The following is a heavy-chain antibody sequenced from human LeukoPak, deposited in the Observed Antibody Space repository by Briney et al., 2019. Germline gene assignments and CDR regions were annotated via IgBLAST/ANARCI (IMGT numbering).Heavy chain of an antibody. D-gene: IGHD6-13*01. CDR1: GFTVSSNY. V-gene: IGHV3-53*01. J-gene: IGHJ6*02. Sequence: PGGSLRLSCAAFGFTVSSNYMSWVRQAPGKGLEWVSVVYRAGRTYYADSVKGRFTISRDNSKNTMYLQMNSLRAEDTAVYYCARDLEVRGGAAAGRPYYYYYAMDVWGQGTTVTVSS. CDR3: ARDLEVRGGAAAGRPYYYYYAMDV. CDR2: VYRAGRT.